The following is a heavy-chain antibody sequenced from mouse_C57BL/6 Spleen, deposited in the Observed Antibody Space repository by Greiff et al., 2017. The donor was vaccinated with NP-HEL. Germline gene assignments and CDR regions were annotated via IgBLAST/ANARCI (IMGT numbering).Heavy chain of an antibody. CDR3: ARKSGITTVVATFYYAMDY. V-gene: IGHV1-9*01. CDR2: ILPGSGST. J-gene: IGHJ4*01. CDR1: GYTFTGYW. D-gene: IGHD1-1*01. Sequence: VQLQQSGAELMKPGASVKLSCKATGYTFTGYWIEWVKQRPGHGLEWIGEILPGSGSTNYNEKFKGKATFTADTSSNTAYMQLSSLTTEDSAIYYCARKSGITTVVATFYYAMDYWGQGTSVTVSS.